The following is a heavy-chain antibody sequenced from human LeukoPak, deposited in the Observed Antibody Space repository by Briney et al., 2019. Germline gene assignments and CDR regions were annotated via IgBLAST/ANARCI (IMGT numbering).Heavy chain of an antibody. V-gene: IGHV4-59*08. Sequence: SETLSLTCTVSGGSISSYYWSWIRQPPGKGLEWIGYIYYSGSTNYNPSLKSRVTISVDTSKNQFSLKLSSVTAADTAVYYRARGGFSSGWQYYFDYWGQGTLVTVSS. CDR3: ARGGFSSGWQYYFDY. CDR2: IYYSGST. J-gene: IGHJ4*02. D-gene: IGHD6-19*01. CDR1: GGSISSYY.